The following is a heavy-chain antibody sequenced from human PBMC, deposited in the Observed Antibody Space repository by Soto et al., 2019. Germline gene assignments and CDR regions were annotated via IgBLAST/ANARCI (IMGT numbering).Heavy chain of an antibody. CDR3: AIYGVVPAVTFDA. Sequence: PGGSLRLSCAASGFTFSSYWMSWVRQAPGKGLEWVANIKQDGNEKYYVDSVKGRFTISRDNAKNSVFLQMNSLRAEDTAVYYRAIYGVVPAVTFDAWGQGTLVTVSS. D-gene: IGHD2-2*01. J-gene: IGHJ4*02. CDR1: GFTFSSYW. V-gene: IGHV3-7*01. CDR2: IKQDGNEK.